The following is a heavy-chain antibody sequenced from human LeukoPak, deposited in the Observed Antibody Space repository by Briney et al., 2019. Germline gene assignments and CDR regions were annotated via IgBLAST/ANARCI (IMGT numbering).Heavy chain of an antibody. J-gene: IGHJ4*02. CDR3: ARDQGEELIAGAQLGDY. D-gene: IGHD6-13*01. V-gene: IGHV3-74*01. Sequence: GGSLRLSCAASGFTFNSYWMHWVRQAPGKGLVWVSRINSDGSTTNYADSVKGRFTVSRDNAKNALYLQMNSLRDEDTAVYYCARDQGEELIAGAQLGDYWGQGTLVTVSS. CDR2: INSDGSTT. CDR1: GFTFNSYW.